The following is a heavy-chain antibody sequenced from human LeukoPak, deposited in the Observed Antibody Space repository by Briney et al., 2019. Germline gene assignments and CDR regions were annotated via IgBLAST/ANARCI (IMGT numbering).Heavy chain of an antibody. CDR1: GFTFSSYE. D-gene: IGHD1-26*01. CDR2: INISGSTI. Sequence: GGSLRLSCAASGFTFSSYEMNWVRQAPGKGLEWVSYINISGSTIYYADSVRGRFTISRDNAKNSLYLQMNSLRAEDTAVYYCEGERGPPSRVGYWGQGTLVTVSS. V-gene: IGHV3-48*03. J-gene: IGHJ4*02. CDR3: EGERGPPSRVGY.